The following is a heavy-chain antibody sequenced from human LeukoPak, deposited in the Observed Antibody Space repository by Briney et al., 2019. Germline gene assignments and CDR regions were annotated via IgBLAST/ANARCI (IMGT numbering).Heavy chain of an antibody. D-gene: IGHD6-13*01. Sequence: EASVKVSCTASGYTFTGYYMHWVRQAPGQGLEWMGWINPNSGGTNYAQKFQGWVTMTRDTSISTAYMELSRLRSDDTAVYHCARDGRIAAAGTPRYYYYGMDVWGQGTTVTVSS. CDR2: INPNSGGT. V-gene: IGHV1-2*04. CDR3: ARDGRIAAAGTPRYYYYGMDV. CDR1: GYTFTGYY. J-gene: IGHJ6*02.